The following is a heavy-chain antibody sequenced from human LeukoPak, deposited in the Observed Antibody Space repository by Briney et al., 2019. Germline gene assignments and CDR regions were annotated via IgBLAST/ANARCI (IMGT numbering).Heavy chain of an antibody. CDR1: GFTFSNYW. D-gene: IGHD3-22*01. CDR2: INSDGSSR. J-gene: IGHJ4*02. V-gene: IGHV3-74*01. CDR3: ARGGPDSSDYSSLFDY. Sequence: PVGSLRLSCAASGFTFSNYWMSWVRQAPGKGLVWVSRINSDGSSRHYADSVKGRFTISRDNAKNTLHLQMTSLRAEDTAVYYCARGGPDSSDYSSLFDYWGRGILVTVSS.